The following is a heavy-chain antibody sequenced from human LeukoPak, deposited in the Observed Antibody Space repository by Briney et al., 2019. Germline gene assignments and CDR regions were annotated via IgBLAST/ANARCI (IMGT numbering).Heavy chain of an antibody. V-gene: IGHV6-1*01. CDR1: GDSVSSNSVT. J-gene: IGHJ5*02. CDR3: ARRLTQYDCFDP. Sequence: SQTLSLTCAISGDSVSSNSVTWNWIRQSPSRGLEWLGRTYYRSTWYNDYAVSVRGRITVNPDTSKNQFSLHLNSVTPEDTAVYYCARRLTQYDCFDPWGQGVLVTVSS. CDR2: TYYRSTWYN. D-gene: IGHD2-2*01.